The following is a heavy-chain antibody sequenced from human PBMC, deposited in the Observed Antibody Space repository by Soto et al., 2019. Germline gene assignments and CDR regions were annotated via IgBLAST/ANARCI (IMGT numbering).Heavy chain of an antibody. V-gene: IGHV3-48*02. D-gene: IGHD3-10*01. CDR2: VTTSGDTM. CDR3: VREEASGSSGLTYHYYYNGMDV. J-gene: IGHJ6*02. CDR1: GFTFSRYN. Sequence: PGGSLRLSCVASGFTFSRYNMHWVRQAPGKGLEWVAYVTTSGDTMFYADSVEGRFAISRDVAKNSVHLQMNSLGDEDTAVYYCVREEASGSSGLTYHYYYNGMDVWGQGPTVTVSS.